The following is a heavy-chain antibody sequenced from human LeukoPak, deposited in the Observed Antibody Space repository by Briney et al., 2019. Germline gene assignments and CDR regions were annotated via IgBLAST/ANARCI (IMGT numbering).Heavy chain of an antibody. CDR2: ISDDGRDT. J-gene: IGHJ6*03. CDR1: GFTFSSFP. D-gene: IGHD2-21*01. CDR3: ARVGRVSIYPSYMDV. V-gene: IGHV3-30*04. Sequence: PGTSLRLSCEASGFTFSSFPMHWVRQTPDKRLEWVAVISDDGRDTYYADSVKGRFTISRDNSKNTLYLQMNSLSPEDTAVVYCARVGRVSIYPSYMDVWGKGTAVPVSS.